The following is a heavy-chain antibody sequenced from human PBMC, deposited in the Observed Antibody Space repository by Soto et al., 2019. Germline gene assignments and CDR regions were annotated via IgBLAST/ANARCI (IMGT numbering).Heavy chain of an antibody. CDR2: ISYDGSNK. CDR3: ARDYYRFNSGYGFSMDV. J-gene: IGHJ6*02. D-gene: IGHD5-12*01. CDR1: GFTFSSYG. V-gene: IGHV3-30*03. Sequence: PGGSLRLSCAASGFTFSSYGMHWVRQAPGKGLEWVAVISYDGSNKYYADSVKGRFTISRDNSKNTLYLQMNSLRAEDTAVYYCARDYYRFNSGYGFSMDVWGQGTTVTVS.